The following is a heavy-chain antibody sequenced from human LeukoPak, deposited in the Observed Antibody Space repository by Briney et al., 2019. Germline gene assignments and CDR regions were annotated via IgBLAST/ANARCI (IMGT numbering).Heavy chain of an antibody. CDR3: ARLQRRTIDY. CDR1: GFTFSSYG. CDR2: IWYDGSNK. D-gene: IGHD4-11*01. J-gene: IGHJ4*02. Sequence: PGRSLRLSCAASGFTFSSYGMHWVRQAPGKGLEWLAVIWYDGSNKYYADSVKGRFTISRDNSKNTLYLQMNSLRAEDTAVYYCARLQRRTIDYWGQGTLVTVSS. V-gene: IGHV3-33*01.